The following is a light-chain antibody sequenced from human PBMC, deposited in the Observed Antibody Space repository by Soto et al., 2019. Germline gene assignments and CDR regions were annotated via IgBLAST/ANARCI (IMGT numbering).Light chain of an antibody. J-gene: IGKJ5*01. CDR2: GAA. CDR3: QHYNSYSEA. Sequence: DIVLTQSPSTLSSSLGDRATLSCRASQSINSHLAWYRQKAAQAPTHLLNGAASRATGIPDWCSGSGSGTDFTLIIISRQPDDYSTNYCQHYNSYSEAFGQGTRVEIK. CDR1: QSINSH. V-gene: IGKV3D-15*01.